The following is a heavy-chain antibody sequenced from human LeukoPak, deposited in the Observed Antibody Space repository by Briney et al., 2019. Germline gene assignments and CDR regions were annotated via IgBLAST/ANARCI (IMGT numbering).Heavy chain of an antibody. V-gene: IGHV4-39*07. CDR1: GGSISSSTYY. CDR2: IYYSGST. D-gene: IGHD6-6*01. Sequence: SETLSLTCTVSGGSISSSTYYWGWIRQPPGKGLEWIGTIYYSGSTYYNPSLQSRVTISVDTSKNQFSLKLSSVTAADTAVYYCARGGRLGSSFLAYWGQGTLVTVSS. CDR3: ARGGRLGSSFLAY. J-gene: IGHJ4*02.